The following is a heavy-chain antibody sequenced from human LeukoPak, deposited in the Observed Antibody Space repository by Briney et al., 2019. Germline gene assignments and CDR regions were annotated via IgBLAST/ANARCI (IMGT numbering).Heavy chain of an antibody. D-gene: IGHD5-12*01. J-gene: IGHJ4*02. CDR1: GFTISSYW. CDR2: IKPDGSEE. Sequence: GGSLRLSCAASGFTISSYWMTWVRQAPGKGLEWVANIKPDGSEEYYVDSVKGRFTISRDNAKNSLYLQMNSLRAEDTAVYYCARVTSGYAASFDYWGQGTLVTVSS. V-gene: IGHV3-7*01. CDR3: ARVTSGYAASFDY.